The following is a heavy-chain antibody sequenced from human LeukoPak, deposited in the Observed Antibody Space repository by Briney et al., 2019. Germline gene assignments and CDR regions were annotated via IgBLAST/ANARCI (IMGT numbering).Heavy chain of an antibody. CDR1: GYTFSNYA. Sequence: ASVKVSCKASGYTFSNYAMHWVRQAPGQRLEWMGWINAGNGNTKYSQKFQGRVTITRDTSASTAYMELSSLRSEDTAVYYCARARIAALREVFDPWGQGTLVTVSS. D-gene: IGHD6-13*01. CDR3: ARARIAALREVFDP. CDR2: INAGNGNT. J-gene: IGHJ5*02. V-gene: IGHV1-3*01.